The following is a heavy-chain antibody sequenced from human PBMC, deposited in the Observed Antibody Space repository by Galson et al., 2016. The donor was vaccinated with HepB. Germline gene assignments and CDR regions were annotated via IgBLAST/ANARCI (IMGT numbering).Heavy chain of an antibody. CDR3: AREVEYYDILTGYYPEYYFDS. CDR1: GFTFRSYW. CDR2: IKSDGGTT. J-gene: IGHJ4*02. Sequence: SLRLSCAVSGFTFRSYWMNWVRQAPGKGLMWVSRIKSDGGTTTYADSVKGRFTISRDNAKNTLVLQMNSLRAEDTAIYFCAREVEYYDILTGYYPEYYFDSWGQGTLVTVSS. V-gene: IGHV3-74*01. D-gene: IGHD3-9*01.